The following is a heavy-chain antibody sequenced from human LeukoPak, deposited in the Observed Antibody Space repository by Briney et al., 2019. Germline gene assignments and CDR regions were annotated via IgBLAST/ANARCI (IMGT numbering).Heavy chain of an antibody. J-gene: IGHJ5*02. Sequence: SETLSLTCAVSGGSFSGYYWTWIRQPPGRGLEWIGEINHSGRTNYNPSLKSRVIMSVDTSKNQFSLKLSSVTAADTAVYYCARPLGYCSDSRCPQSWFDPWGQGTLVTVSS. D-gene: IGHD2-15*01. CDR3: ARPLGYCSDSRCPQSWFDP. CDR2: INHSGRT. V-gene: IGHV4-34*01. CDR1: GGSFSGYY.